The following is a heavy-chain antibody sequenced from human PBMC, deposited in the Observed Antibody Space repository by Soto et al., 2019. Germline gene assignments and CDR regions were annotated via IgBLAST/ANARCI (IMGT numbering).Heavy chain of an antibody. J-gene: IGHJ6*02. Sequence: PGGSLRLSCAASGFTFSSYWMSWVRQAPGKGLEWVANIKQDGSEKYYVDSVKGRFTISRDNAKNSLYLQMNSLRAEDTAVYYCAREVIATTSYYYYYYGMDVWDQGTTVTVSS. V-gene: IGHV3-7*01. D-gene: IGHD1-26*01. CDR3: AREVIATTSYYYYYYGMDV. CDR2: IKQDGSEK. CDR1: GFTFSSYW.